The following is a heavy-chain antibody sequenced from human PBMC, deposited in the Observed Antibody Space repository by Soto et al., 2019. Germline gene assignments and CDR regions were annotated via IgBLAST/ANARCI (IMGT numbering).Heavy chain of an antibody. J-gene: IGHJ4*02. CDR1: GFTFSSYW. D-gene: IGHD3-22*01. V-gene: IGHV3-7*01. CDR3: ARASWDSSGFYPYYFDY. Sequence: EVQLVESGGGLVQPGGSLRLSCADSGFTFSSYWMSWVRQAPGKGLEWVANIKEDGSEKKYVDSVKGRCTISRDNAKNSLYLQMNSLRAEDTAMYYCARASWDSSGFYPYYFDYWGQGTLVTVSS. CDR2: IKEDGSEK.